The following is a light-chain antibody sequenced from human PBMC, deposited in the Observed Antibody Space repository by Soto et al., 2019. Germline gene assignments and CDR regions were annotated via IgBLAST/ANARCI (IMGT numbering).Light chain of an antibody. V-gene: IGLV2-14*01. CDR3: SSYTTTDNFGV. CDR2: EVS. CDR1: SSDIGNFNY. Sequence: QSVLTQPASVSGSPGQSITISCTGTSSDIGNFNYVSWYQQHPGKVPKLIIYEVSNRPSGVSDRFSGSKSGNTASLTISGLQAEDEADYYCSSYTTTDNFGVFGGGTKVTVL. J-gene: IGLJ3*02.